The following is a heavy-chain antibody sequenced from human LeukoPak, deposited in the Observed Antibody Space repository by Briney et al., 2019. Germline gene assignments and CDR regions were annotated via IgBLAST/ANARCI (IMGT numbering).Heavy chain of an antibody. Sequence: GGSLRLSCAVSGFTFSSYAISWVRQAPGKGLEWVSAISGSGGSTYYADSGRGRFTISRDNSSNTPYRQMNILTAEDTVVYYCSKVGDDSSGYPYFVYRGQGAIVTVSS. D-gene: IGHD3-22*01. V-gene: IGHV3-23*01. CDR1: GFTFSSYA. CDR3: SKVGDDSSGYPYFVY. J-gene: IGHJ4*02. CDR2: ISGSGGST.